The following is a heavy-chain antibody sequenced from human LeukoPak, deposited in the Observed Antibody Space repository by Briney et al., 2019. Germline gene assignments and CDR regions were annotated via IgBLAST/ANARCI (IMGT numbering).Heavy chain of an antibody. CDR2: IKQDGSEK. Sequence: PGGSLRLSCAASGFTFSNYWMSWVRQAPGKGLEWVANIKQDGSEKYYVDSVKGRFTISRDNAKNSLHLQMNSLRAEDTAVYYCARGGVNTMVRGVIRYYYMDVWGKGTTVTISS. CDR1: GFTFSNYW. V-gene: IGHV3-7*01. J-gene: IGHJ6*03. CDR3: ARGGVNTMVRGVIRYYYMDV. D-gene: IGHD3-10*01.